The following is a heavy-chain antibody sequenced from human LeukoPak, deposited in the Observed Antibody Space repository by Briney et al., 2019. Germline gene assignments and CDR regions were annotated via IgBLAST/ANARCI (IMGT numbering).Heavy chain of an antibody. J-gene: IGHJ3*02. CDR3: AAASGSFLSAFDI. D-gene: IGHD1-26*01. CDR1: GGSFSGYY. CDR2: INHSGST. Sequence: SETLSLTCAVYGGSFSGYYWSWIRQPPGKGLEWIGEINHSGSTNYNPSLKSRVTISVDTSKNQFSLKLSSVTAADTAVYYCAAASGSFLSAFDIWGQGTMVTVSS. V-gene: IGHV4-34*01.